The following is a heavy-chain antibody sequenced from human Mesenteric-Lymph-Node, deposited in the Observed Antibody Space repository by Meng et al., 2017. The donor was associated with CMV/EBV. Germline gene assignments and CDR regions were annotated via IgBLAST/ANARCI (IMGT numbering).Heavy chain of an antibody. Sequence: GESLKISCAASGFTFSSYSVNWVRQAPGKGLEWVSSISSSSSYIYYADSVKGRFTIARDNAKNSLYLQMNSLRAENTAVYYCASAAAGIVDDWGQGTLVTVSS. D-gene: IGHD6-13*01. J-gene: IGHJ4*02. CDR1: GFTFSSYS. CDR3: ASAAAGIVDD. V-gene: IGHV3-21*01. CDR2: ISSSSSYI.